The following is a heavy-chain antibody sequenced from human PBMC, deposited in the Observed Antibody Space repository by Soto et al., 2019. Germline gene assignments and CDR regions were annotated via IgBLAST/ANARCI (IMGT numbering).Heavy chain of an antibody. Sequence: GSGPTLVNPTQTLTLTCTFSGFSLSTSGVGVGWIRQPPGKALEWLALIYWDDDKRYSPSLKSRLTITKDTSKNQVVLIITNKNLLDTATFFFVYSPVLAPRLRFLEWLCFDYWGQGTLVTVSS. J-gene: IGHJ4*02. CDR3: VYSPVLAPRLRFLEWLCFDY. V-gene: IGHV2-5*02. D-gene: IGHD3-3*01. CDR2: IYWDDDK. CDR1: GFSLSTSGVG.